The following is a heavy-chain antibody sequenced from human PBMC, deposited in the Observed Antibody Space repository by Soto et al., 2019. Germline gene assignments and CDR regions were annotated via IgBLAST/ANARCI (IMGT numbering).Heavy chain of an antibody. D-gene: IGHD3-22*01. CDR1: GGSISSGGYY. V-gene: IGHV4-61*08. CDR3: ARARNRMPNKLLPRQPYYFDY. Sequence: PSETLSLTCTVSGGSISSGGYYWSWIRQHPGKGLEWIGYIYYSGSTNYNPSLKSRVTISVDTSKNQFSLKLSSVTAADTAVYYCARARNRMPNKLLPRQPYYFDYWGQGTLVTVSS. CDR2: IYYSGST. J-gene: IGHJ4*02.